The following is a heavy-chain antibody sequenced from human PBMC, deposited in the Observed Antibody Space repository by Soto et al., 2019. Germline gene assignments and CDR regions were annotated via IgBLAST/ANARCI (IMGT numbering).Heavy chain of an antibody. D-gene: IGHD3-3*01. CDR2: ISAYNGNT. V-gene: IGHV1-18*01. J-gene: IGHJ6*03. CDR1: GYTFTSYG. CDR3: ARDPLPTAFTIFGVVRGYYYYYMDV. Sequence: ASVKVSCKASGYTFTSYGISWVRQAPGQRLEWMGWISAYNGNTNYAQKLQGRVTMTTDTSTSTAYMELRSLRSDDTAVYYCARDPLPTAFTIFGVVRGYYYYYMDVWGKGTTVTVSS.